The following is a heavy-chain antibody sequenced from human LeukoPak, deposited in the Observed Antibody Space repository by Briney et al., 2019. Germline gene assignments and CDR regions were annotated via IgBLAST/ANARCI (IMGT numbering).Heavy chain of an antibody. D-gene: IGHD1-26*01. CDR3: ARGGEWELTPGPFDY. CDR2: MNPNSGNT. CDR1: GYTFTSYD. V-gene: IGHV1-8*02. J-gene: IGHJ4*02. Sequence: GASVKVSCKASGYTFTSYDINWVRQATGQGLEWMGWMNPNSGNTGYAQKFQGRVTMTRDTSTSTVYMELSSLRSEDTAVYYCARGGEWELTPGPFDYWGQGTLVTVSS.